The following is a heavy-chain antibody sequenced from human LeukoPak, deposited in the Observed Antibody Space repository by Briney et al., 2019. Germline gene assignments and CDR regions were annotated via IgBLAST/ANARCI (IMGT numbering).Heavy chain of an antibody. CDR3: ARAPVLGYYGSGSYYNWELFDY. J-gene: IGHJ4*02. Sequence: GSLRLSCAASGFTFSSYWMHWVRQAPGKGLVWVSRINSDGSSTSYADSVKGRFTISRDNAKNTLYLQMNSLRAEDTAVYYCARAPVLGYYGSGSYYNWELFDYWGQGTLVTVSS. D-gene: IGHD3-10*01. CDR1: GFTFSSYW. V-gene: IGHV3-74*01. CDR2: INSDGSST.